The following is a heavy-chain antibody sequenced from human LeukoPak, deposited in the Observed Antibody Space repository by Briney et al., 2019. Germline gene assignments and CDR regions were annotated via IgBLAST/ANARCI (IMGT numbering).Heavy chain of an antibody. J-gene: IGHJ4*02. D-gene: IGHD6-13*01. Sequence: PSETLSLTCTVSGGSISSYYWSWIRQPPGKGLEWIGYIYYSGSTNYNPSLKSRVTISVDTSKNQFSLKLSSVTAADTAVYYCARGALSSSSWYSKYFDYWGQGTLLTVSS. CDR2: IYYSGST. V-gene: IGHV4-59*01. CDR3: ARGALSSSSWYSKYFDY. CDR1: GGSISSYY.